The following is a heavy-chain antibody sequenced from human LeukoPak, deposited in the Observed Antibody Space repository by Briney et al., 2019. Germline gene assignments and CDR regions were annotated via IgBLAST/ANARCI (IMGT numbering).Heavy chain of an antibody. V-gene: IGHV1-18*01. CDR3: ARARSLGSYYYYYMDV. Sequence: ASVKVSCKASGYTFTSYGISWVRQAPGQGLEWMGWISAYNGNTNYAQKLQGRVTMTTDTSTSTAYTELRSLRSDDTAVYYCARARSLGSYYYYYMDVWGKGTTVTVSS. CDR2: ISAYNGNT. J-gene: IGHJ6*03. D-gene: IGHD7-27*01. CDR1: GYTFTSYG.